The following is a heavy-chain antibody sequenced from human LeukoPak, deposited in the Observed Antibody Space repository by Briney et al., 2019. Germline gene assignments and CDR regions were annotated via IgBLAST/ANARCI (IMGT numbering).Heavy chain of an antibody. Sequence: VASVKVSCKASGYTFTSYYMHWVRQAPGQGLEWMGIINPSGGSTSYAQKFQGRVTMTEDTSTDTAYMELSSLRSEDTAVYYCATTDTIFGVVTENWFDPWGQGTLVTVSS. CDR2: INPSGGST. CDR3: ATTDTIFGVVTENWFDP. J-gene: IGHJ5*02. CDR1: GYTFTSYY. V-gene: IGHV1-46*01. D-gene: IGHD3-3*01.